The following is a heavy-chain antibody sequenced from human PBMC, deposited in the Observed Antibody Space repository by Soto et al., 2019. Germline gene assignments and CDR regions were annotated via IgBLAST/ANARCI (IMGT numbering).Heavy chain of an antibody. D-gene: IGHD3-10*01. CDR1: GGSFSGYY. CDR2: INHSGST. CDR3: ARGIGGPHYGTGFGELFWAYNWFDP. Sequence: SETLSLTCAVYGGSFSGYYWSWIRQPPGKGLEWIGEINHSGSTNYNPSLKSRVTISVDTSKNQFSLKLSSVTAADTAVYYCARGIGGPHYGTGFGELFWAYNWFDPWGQGTLVTVSS. J-gene: IGHJ5*02. V-gene: IGHV4-34*01.